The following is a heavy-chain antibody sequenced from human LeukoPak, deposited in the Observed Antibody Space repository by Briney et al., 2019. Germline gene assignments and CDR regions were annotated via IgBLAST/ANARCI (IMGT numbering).Heavy chain of an antibody. Sequence: GGSLRLSCAASGFTFSSYWMHWVRQAPGKGLVWVSRINRDGSSTSYADSVKGRFTISRDNAKNTLYLQMNSLRAEDTAVYYCARDRSSSMDVWGKGTTVTVSS. V-gene: IGHV3-74*01. J-gene: IGHJ6*03. D-gene: IGHD6-13*01. CDR2: INRDGSST. CDR3: ARDRSSSMDV. CDR1: GFTFSSYW.